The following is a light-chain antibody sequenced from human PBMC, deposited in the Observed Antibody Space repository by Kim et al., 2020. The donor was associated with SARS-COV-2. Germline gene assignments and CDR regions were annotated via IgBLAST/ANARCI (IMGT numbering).Light chain of an antibody. CDR2: GAS. CDR1: QNIISDY. J-gene: IGKJ1*01. V-gene: IGKV3-20*01. Sequence: MLTQSPGTLSLSPGDRATLSCRASQNIISDYLGWYQEKPGQAPRVLLYGASRRAAGVPDRFSGSASGEDFTLIINRLEPEDFAVYFCQYYGSSPRPFGQGTKVEIK. CDR3: QYYGSSPRP.